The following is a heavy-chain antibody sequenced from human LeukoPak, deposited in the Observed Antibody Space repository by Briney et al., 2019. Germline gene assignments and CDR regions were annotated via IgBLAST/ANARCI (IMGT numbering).Heavy chain of an antibody. CDR2: IHNDGSST. CDR3: ARGGVGNFDY. J-gene: IGHJ4*02. V-gene: IGHV3-74*01. D-gene: IGHD3-10*01. Sequence: GGSLRLSCAASAFTFSSYAMTWVRQAPGKGLEWVSRIHNDGSSTNYADSVKGRFTISRDNAKNTVDLQMNSLRAEDTAVYYCARGGVGNFDYWGQGTLVTVSS. CDR1: AFTFSSYA.